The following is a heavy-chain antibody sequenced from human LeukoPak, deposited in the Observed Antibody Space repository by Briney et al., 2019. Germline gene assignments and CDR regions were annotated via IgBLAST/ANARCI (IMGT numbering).Heavy chain of an antibody. CDR1: GGSFSGYY. CDR3: ARSYYDSSSYYFGPYYYYYMDV. D-gene: IGHD3-22*01. J-gene: IGHJ6*03. CDR2: INHSGST. Sequence: SETLSLTCAVYGGSFSGYYWSWIRQPPGKGLEWIGEINHSGSTNYNPSLKSRVTISVDTSKNQFSLKLSSVTAADTAVYYCARSYYDSSSYYFGPYYYYYMDVWGKGTTVTISS. V-gene: IGHV4-34*01.